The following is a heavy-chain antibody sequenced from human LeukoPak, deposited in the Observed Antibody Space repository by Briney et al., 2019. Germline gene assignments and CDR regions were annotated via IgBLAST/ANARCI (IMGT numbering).Heavy chain of an antibody. CDR1: GFTFSSYA. CDR2: ISGSGGST. V-gene: IGHV3-23*01. D-gene: IGHD3-10*01. CDR3: AKVAAWFGELPYFDY. J-gene: IGHJ4*02. Sequence: PGGSLRLSCAASGFTFSSYAMSWVRQAPGKGLEWVSLISGSGGSTYYADSVKGRFTISRDNSKNTLYLQMNSLRAEDTAVYYCAKVAAWFGELPYFDYWGQGTLVTVSS.